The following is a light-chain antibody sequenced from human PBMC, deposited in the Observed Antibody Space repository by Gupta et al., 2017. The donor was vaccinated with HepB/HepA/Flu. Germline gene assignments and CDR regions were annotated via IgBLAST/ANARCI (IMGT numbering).Light chain of an antibody. V-gene: IGKV1-5*03. J-gene: IGKJ1*01. Sequence: DIQMTQSPSTLSASVGDRVTITCRASQSISNWLAWYQQKAGKAPKLMIYKASRLESGVPSRFSGSRSGTEFTLTSSSRQPDDFANYYCQQDNSHGTFGQGTKVEIK. CDR2: KAS. CDR3: QQDNSHGT. CDR1: QSISNW.